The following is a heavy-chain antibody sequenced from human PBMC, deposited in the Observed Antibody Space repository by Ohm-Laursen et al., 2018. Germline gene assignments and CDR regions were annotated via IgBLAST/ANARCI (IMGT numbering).Heavy chain of an antibody. CDR1: GYTFTGYY. V-gene: IGHV1-2*02. CDR3: ARDRYSSDPPLGYYYGMDV. CDR2: INPNSGST. D-gene: IGHD6-19*01. Sequence: GASVKVSCKASGYTFTGYYMHWVRQAPGQGLEWMGWINPNSGSTNYAQKFQGRVTMTRDTSISTAYMELSRLRSDDTAVYYCARDRYSSDPPLGYYYGMDVWGQGTTVTVSS. J-gene: IGHJ6*02.